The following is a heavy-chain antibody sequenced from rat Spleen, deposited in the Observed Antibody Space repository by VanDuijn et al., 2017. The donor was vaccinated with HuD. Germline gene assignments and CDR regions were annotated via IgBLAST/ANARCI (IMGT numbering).Heavy chain of an antibody. CDR3: VRLLGAPDWYFDF. Sequence: EVQLVESDGGLVQPGRSLKLSCAASGFTFSDFYMAWVRQAPTKGLEWVATISYDGSKTYYRDSVKGRFTISRDNAKSTLYLQMDSLRSEDTATYYCVRLLGAPDWYFDFWGPGTMVTVSS. CDR2: ISYDGSKT. D-gene: IGHD5-1*01. V-gene: IGHV5-29*01. CDR1: GFTFSDFY. J-gene: IGHJ1*01.